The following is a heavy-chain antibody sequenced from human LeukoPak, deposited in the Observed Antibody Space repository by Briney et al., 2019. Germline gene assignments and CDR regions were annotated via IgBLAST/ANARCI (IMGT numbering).Heavy chain of an antibody. CDR3: ARGRRSSGYYVDY. CDR2: INHSGST. D-gene: IGHD3-22*01. V-gene: IGHV4-34*01. Sequence: SETLSLTCAVYGGSFSGYYWSWIRQPPGKGLEWIGEINHSGSTNYNPSLKSRVTISVDTSKNQFSLKLSSVTAADTAVYYCARGRRSSGYYVDYWGQGTLVTVSS. J-gene: IGHJ4*02. CDR1: GGSFSGYY.